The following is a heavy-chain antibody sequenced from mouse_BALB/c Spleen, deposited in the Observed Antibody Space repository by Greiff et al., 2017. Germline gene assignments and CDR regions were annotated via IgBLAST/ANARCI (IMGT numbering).Heavy chain of an antibody. D-gene: IGHD1-2*01. CDR1: GFTFSSYG. CDR3: ARGRTYGGLGFAY. V-gene: IGHV5-6*01. Sequence: EVKLVESGGDLVKPGGSLKLSCAASGFTFSSYGMSWVRQTPDKRLEWVATISSGGSYTYYPDSVKGRFTFSRDNAKNTLYLQMSSLKSEDTAMYYCARGRTYGGLGFAYWGQGTLVTVSA. J-gene: IGHJ3*01. CDR2: ISSGGSYT.